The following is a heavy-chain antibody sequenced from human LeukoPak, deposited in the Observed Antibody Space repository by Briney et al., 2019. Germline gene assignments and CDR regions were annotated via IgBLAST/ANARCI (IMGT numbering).Heavy chain of an antibody. CDR1: GYTFTGYY. CDR3: VRVEVALGNNWFDP. Sequence: GASVKVSCKASGYTFTGYYMHWVRQAPGQGLEWMGWINPNSGGTNYAQKFQGRVTMTRDTSISTAYMELSRLRSDDTAVYYCVRVEVALGNNWFDPWGQGTLVTVSS. D-gene: IGHD6-19*01. V-gene: IGHV1-2*02. J-gene: IGHJ5*02. CDR2: INPNSGGT.